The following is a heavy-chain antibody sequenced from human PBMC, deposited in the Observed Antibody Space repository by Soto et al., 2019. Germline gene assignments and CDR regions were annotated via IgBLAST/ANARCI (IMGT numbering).Heavy chain of an antibody. D-gene: IGHD3-22*01. Sequence: PGGSLRLSCGASGFTFSSYALHWVRQAPGKGLEWVSSISSSGSYIYYADSVKGRFTISRDNAKNSLYLQMNSLRAEDTAVYYCARYDSSGYYWPYYYYGMDLWGQGTTVTVSS. J-gene: IGHJ6*02. CDR2: ISSSGSYI. CDR1: GFTFSSYA. V-gene: IGHV3-21*01. CDR3: ARYDSSGYYWPYYYYGMDL.